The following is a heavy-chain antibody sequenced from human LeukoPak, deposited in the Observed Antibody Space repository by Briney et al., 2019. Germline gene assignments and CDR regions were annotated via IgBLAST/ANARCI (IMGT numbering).Heavy chain of an antibody. V-gene: IGHV4-34*01. J-gene: IGHJ4*02. CDR3: ARDLGGDEDY. CDR2: INHSGST. CDR1: GGSFSGYY. D-gene: IGHD2-21*02. Sequence: SETLSLTCAVYGGSFSGYYWSWIRQPPGKGLEWIGEINHSGSTNYNPSLKSRVTISVDTSKNQFSLKLSSVTAADTAVYYCARDLGGDEDYWGQGTLVTVSS.